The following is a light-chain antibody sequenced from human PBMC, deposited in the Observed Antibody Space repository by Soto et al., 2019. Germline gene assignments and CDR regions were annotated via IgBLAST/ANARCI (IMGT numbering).Light chain of an antibody. CDR2: DAS. CDR3: QQYNSYSYT. CDR1: QSISSW. Sequence: DSQMTQSPSTLSASVGDRVTTTCRASQSISSWLAWYQQKPGKAPKLLIYDASSLESGVPSRFSGSGSGTEFTLTISSLQPDDFATYYCQQYNSYSYTFGQGTK. V-gene: IGKV1-5*01. J-gene: IGKJ2*01.